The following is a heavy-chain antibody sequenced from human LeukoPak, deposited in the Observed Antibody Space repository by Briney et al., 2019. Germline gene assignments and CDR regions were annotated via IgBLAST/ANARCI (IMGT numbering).Heavy chain of an antibody. CDR2: ISGSGGST. Sequence: GGSLRLSCAASVFTFSSYAMSWVRQAPGKGLKWVSAISGSGGSTYYADSVKGRFTISRDNSKNTLYLQMNSLRAEDTAVYYCAKDRARGATAYYFDYWGQGTLVTVSS. CDR1: VFTFSSYA. V-gene: IGHV3-23*01. CDR3: AKDRARGATAYYFDY. D-gene: IGHD5-12*01. J-gene: IGHJ4*02.